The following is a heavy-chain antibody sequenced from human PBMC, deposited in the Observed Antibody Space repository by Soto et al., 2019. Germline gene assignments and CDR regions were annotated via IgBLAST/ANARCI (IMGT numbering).Heavy chain of an antibody. CDR2: INPSGGST. CDR1: GYTFTSYY. V-gene: IGHV1-46*01. Sequence: ASVKVSCKASGYTFTSYYMHWVRQAPGQGLEWMGIINPSGGSTSYAQKFQGRVTMTRDTSTSTVYMELSSLRSEDTAVYYCARVPRFTMLVVVPFDYWGQGTLVTVSS. J-gene: IGHJ4*02. D-gene: IGHD3-22*01. CDR3: ARVPRFTMLVVVPFDY.